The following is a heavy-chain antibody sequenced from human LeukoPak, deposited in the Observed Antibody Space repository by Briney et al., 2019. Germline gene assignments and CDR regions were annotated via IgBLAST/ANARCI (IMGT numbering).Heavy chain of an antibody. CDR1: GYTFTRYY. CDR2: INPNSGGT. J-gene: IGHJ4*02. Sequence: ASVTVSCKASGYTFTRYYLHWVRPAPGQGLEWMGWINPNSGGTNYAQKFQGRVTMTRDTSISTAYMELSRLRSDDTAVYYCAREIVPSGSSLGFDYWGQGTLVTVSS. D-gene: IGHD1-26*01. CDR3: AREIVPSGSSLGFDY. V-gene: IGHV1-2*02.